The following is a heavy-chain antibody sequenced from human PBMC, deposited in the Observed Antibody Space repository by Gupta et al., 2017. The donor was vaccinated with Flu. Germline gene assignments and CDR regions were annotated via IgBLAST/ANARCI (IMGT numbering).Heavy chain of an antibody. D-gene: IGHD4-4*01. V-gene: IGHV3-23*01. CDR1: GFTFSSYA. Sequence: EVQLLESGGGLVQPGGSLRLSCAASGFTFSSYAMSWVRQAPGKGLEWVSAISGSGGSTYYADSVKGRFTISRDNSKNTLYLQMNSLRAEDTAVYYCAKILGNYVGAPYYFDYWGQGTLVTVSS. J-gene: IGHJ4*02. CDR2: ISGSGGST. CDR3: AKILGNYVGAPYYFDY.